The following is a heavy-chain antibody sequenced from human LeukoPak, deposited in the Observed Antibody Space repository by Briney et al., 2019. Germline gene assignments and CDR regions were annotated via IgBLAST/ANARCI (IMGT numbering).Heavy chain of an antibody. J-gene: IGHJ4*02. V-gene: IGHV3-21*06. CDR3: AREVFWSGYFANLHFDY. CDR1: GFTFSSFG. Sequence: GGSLRLSCAASGFTFSSFGMHWVRQAPGKGLEWVSSISSTSRYIYYADSVKGRFTISRDNAKNSLFLQMNSLRAEDTAVYYCAREVFWSGYFANLHFDYWGRGTLVTVSS. CDR2: ISSTSRYI. D-gene: IGHD3-3*01.